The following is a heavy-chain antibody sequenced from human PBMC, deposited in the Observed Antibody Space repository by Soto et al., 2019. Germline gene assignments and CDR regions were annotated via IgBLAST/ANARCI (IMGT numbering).Heavy chain of an antibody. CDR1: GGSLSSGSFF. CDR3: AGSNGYFVRAY. CDR2: IYFSGST. Sequence: SETLSLTCTVSGGSLSSGSFFWGWIRQPPGKGLEWIGYIYFSGSTYYNPSLKSRVTISRDNSKNTLYFQMNSLRAEDTAVYYCAGSNGYFVRAYWGQGTPVTVSS. V-gene: IGHV4-61*05. J-gene: IGHJ4*02. D-gene: IGHD3-22*01.